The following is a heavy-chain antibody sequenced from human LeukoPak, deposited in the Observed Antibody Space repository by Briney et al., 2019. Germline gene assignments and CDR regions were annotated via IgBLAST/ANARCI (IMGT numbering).Heavy chain of an antibody. CDR2: IYYSGST. J-gene: IGHJ6*02. V-gene: IGHV4-59*01. CDR1: GGSISSYY. Sequence: SETLPLTCTVSGGSISSYYWSWIRQPPGKGLEWIGYIYYSGSTNYNPTLKSRVTISVDTSKNQFSLKLSSVTAADTAVYYCARDLITVAGTDYGMDVWGQGTTVTVSS. CDR3: ARDLITVAGTDYGMDV. D-gene: IGHD6-19*01.